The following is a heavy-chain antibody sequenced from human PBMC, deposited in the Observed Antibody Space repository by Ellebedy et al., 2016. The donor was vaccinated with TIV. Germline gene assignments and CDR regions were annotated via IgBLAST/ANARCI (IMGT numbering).Heavy chain of an antibody. CDR3: ARGWVTSGWYRH. CDR2: INHSGST. CDR1: GGSFSGYY. Sequence: MPGGSLRLSCAVYGGSFSGYYWRWIRQPPGKGLEWIGEINHSGSTNYNPSLKSRVTISVDTSKNQFSLKLRSVTAADTAVYYCARGWVTSGWYRHWGQGTLVTVSS. D-gene: IGHD6-19*01. J-gene: IGHJ4*02. V-gene: IGHV4-34*01.